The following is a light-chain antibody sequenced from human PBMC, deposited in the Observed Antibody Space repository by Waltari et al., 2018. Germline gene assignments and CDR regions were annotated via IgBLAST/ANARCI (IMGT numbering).Light chain of an antibody. V-gene: IGKV1-39*01. J-gene: IGKJ1*01. CDR3: QQSYSTPRT. CDR1: QSVSNY. CDR2: TAS. Sequence: DIQMTQSPSSLSASVGDRVTMTCRASQSVSNYLNWYQQKPGKAPKLLIYTASSLQSGVPTRVSGSGSWTEFTLTISSLQPEDFATYYCQQSYSTPRTFGQGTKVEIK.